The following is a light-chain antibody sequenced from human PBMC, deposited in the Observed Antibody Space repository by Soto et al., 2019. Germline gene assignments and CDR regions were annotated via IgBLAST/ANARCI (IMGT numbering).Light chain of an antibody. CDR3: CSSAPESTYV. J-gene: IGLJ1*01. CDR2: KGA. V-gene: IGLV2-23*01. Sequence: QSALAQPASVSGSPGQSITISCTGTSSDVGAYNSVSWYQQHPHKAPQVIIYKGAQRPSGVSNRFSGSTSGNAASLTTSGLQADDEADYFCCSSAPESTYVFXSGTKVTVL. CDR1: SSDVGAYNS.